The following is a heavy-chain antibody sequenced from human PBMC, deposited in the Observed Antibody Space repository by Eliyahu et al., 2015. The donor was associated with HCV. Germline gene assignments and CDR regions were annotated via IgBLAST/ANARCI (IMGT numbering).Heavy chain of an antibody. CDR2: IYSDGTNK. D-gene: IGHD3-10*01. CDR1: GFTFXNYV. CDR3: ARVLVQGGFDS. V-gene: IGHV3-33*01. J-gene: IGHJ4*02. Sequence: QVQLVESGGGVVQPGRSLXLSCATSGFTFXNYVMHWVRQAPGKGLEWVAVIYSDGTNKDYADSVKGRFTISRDDSKHTLSLQMDSLRVEDTAVYYCARVLVQGGFDSWGQGTLVTVSS.